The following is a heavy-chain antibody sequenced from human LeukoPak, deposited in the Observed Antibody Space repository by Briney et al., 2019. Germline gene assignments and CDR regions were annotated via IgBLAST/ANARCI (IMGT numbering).Heavy chain of an antibody. CDR2: INHSGST. CDR3: ARGWYYDILTGYSPTFDY. V-gene: IGHV4-34*01. Sequence: PSETLSLTCAVYGGSFSGYYWSWVRQPPGKGLEWIGEINHSGSTNYNPSLKSRVTISVDTSKNQFSLKLSSVTAADTAVYYCARGWYYDILTGYSPTFDYWGQGTLVTVSS. D-gene: IGHD3-9*01. J-gene: IGHJ4*02. CDR1: GGSFSGYY.